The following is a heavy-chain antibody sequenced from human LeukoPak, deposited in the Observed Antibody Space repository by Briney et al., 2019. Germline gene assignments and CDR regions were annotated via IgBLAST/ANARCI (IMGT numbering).Heavy chain of an antibody. J-gene: IGHJ5*02. CDR1: GDSVSSNSAA. Sequence: SQTLSLTCAISGDSVSSNSAAWSWIRQSPSRGLEWLGRTYYRSKWYNDYAVSVRSRIIINPDTSKNQFSLQLNSVTPEDTAVYYCAKLGDSSTWGQGTLVTVSS. V-gene: IGHV6-1*01. D-gene: IGHD6-19*01. CDR2: TYYRSKWYN. CDR3: AKLGDSST.